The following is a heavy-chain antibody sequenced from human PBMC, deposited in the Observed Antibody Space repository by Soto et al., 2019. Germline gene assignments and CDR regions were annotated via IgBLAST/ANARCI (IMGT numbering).Heavy chain of an antibody. CDR2: ISGDNANT. J-gene: IGHJ4*02. CDR3: ARAAREAVFRGAFNY. Sequence: QVQLVQSGAEVKKPGASVKVSCKASGYTFTSYGISWVRQAPGQGLEWMGWISGDNANTNYAQKLQARVTMTTDTSTNTAYMELRSLRSDDTAVYFCARAAREAVFRGAFNYWGQGTLVTVSS. CDR1: GYTFTSYG. V-gene: IGHV1-18*01. D-gene: IGHD2-15*01.